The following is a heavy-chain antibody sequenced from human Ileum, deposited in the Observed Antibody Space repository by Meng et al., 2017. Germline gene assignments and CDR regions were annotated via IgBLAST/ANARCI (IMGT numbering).Heavy chain of an antibody. V-gene: IGHV3-49*03. Sequence: GESLKISCTASGLTFGDCALSWFRQAPGKGLEWIGFIRSTAKDATPQYAASVQGRFTISRDDSKGIAYLQMNGLKTEDTAIYYCARPGDGYNFFLDYWGQGTLVTVSS. CDR3: ARPGDGYNFFLDY. J-gene: IGHJ4*02. CDR2: IRSTAKDATP. CDR1: GLTFGDCA. D-gene: IGHD5-24*01.